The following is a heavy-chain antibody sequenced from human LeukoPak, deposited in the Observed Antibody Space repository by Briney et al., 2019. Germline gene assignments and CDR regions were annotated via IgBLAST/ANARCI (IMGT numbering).Heavy chain of an antibody. V-gene: IGHV3-23*01. Sequence: GGSLRLSCAASGFTFSSYAMSWVRQAPGKGLEWASVISGSGGNTYYADSVKGRFIISRDNSKNTLYLQMNSLRAEDTAVYYCAKDPSSSTKVQSADYWGQGALVTVSS. J-gene: IGHJ4*02. CDR2: ISGSGGNT. CDR3: AKDPSSSTKVQSADY. D-gene: IGHD6-13*01. CDR1: GFTFSSYA.